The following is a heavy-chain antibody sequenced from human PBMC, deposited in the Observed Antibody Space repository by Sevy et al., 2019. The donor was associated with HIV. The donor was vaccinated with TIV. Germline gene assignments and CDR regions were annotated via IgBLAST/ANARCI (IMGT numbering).Heavy chain of an antibody. V-gene: IGHV1-46*01. J-gene: IGHJ4*02. CDR3: VRADPAQHFDS. CDR2: IDPSGGNA. Sequence: ASVKVSCKASGDTFSNNYMHWVRQAPGQRLEWMGIIDPSGGNASYAQKFQGRVSMTRDTSTSTSYLDLSSLRSEDTAVYYCVRADPAQHFDSWGQGTLVTVSS. CDR1: GDTFSNNY.